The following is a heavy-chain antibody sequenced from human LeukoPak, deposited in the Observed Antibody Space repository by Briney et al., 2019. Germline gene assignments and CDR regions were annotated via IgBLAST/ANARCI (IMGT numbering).Heavy chain of an antibody. CDR2: IIPISGIA. Sequence: ASVKVSCKASGDTFSSYAISWVRQAPGQGLEWMGRIIPISGIANYAQKFQGRVTITADKSTSTAYMELSSLRSEDTAVYYCARERAYCSSTSCYIRGIDYWGQGTLVTVSS. CDR3: ARERAYCSSTSCYIRGIDY. D-gene: IGHD2-2*02. V-gene: IGHV1-69*04. CDR1: GDTFSSYA. J-gene: IGHJ4*02.